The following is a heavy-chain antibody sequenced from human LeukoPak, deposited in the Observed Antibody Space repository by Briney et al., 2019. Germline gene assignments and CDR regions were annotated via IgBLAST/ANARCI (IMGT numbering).Heavy chain of an antibody. CDR2: IYSSGST. D-gene: IGHD1-14*01. CDR3: AGLAPHRPLDY. V-gene: IGHV4-61*01. Sequence: PSETLSLTCSVSGGSVSSDSYFWNWVRQPPGKGLEWIGYIYSSGSTNYNRSLKSRVTISLDTSKNQFSLKLSSVTAADTAVYYCAGLAPHRPLDYWGRGTPVTVSS. CDR1: GGSVSSDSYF. J-gene: IGHJ4*02.